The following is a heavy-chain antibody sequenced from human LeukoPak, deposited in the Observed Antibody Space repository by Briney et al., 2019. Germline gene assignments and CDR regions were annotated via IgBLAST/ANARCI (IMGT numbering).Heavy chain of an antibody. CDR1: ASTFSSYE. V-gene: IGHV3-48*03. Sequence: GGSLRLSCAASASTFSSYEMNWVRQAPGKGLEWVSYIDSRGSTIYYADSVKGRFTISRDNAKNSLYLQMNSLRAEDTAVYYCARERMATIFLNAFDIWGQGTMVTVSS. CDR3: ARERMATIFLNAFDI. D-gene: IGHD5-24*01. CDR2: IDSRGSTI. J-gene: IGHJ3*02.